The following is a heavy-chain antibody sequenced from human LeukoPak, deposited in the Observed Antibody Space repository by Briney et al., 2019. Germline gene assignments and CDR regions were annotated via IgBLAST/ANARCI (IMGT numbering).Heavy chain of an antibody. CDR1: GFTFSSYG. CDR2: IRYDGSNK. CDR3: AKAGSSGYLPFPL. J-gene: IGHJ4*02. Sequence: GGSLRLSCAASGFTFSSYGMQWVRQAPGKGLEWVAFIRYDGSNKYYADSVKGRFTISRDNSKNTLYLQMNSLRAEDTAVYYFAKAGSSGYLPFPLWGQGTLVTASS. D-gene: IGHD3-22*01. V-gene: IGHV3-30*02.